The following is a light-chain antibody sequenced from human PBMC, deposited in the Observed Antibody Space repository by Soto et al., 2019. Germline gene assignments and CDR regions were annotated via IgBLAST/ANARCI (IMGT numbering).Light chain of an antibody. CDR2: LEGSGSY. V-gene: IGLV4-60*03. CDR1: SGHSSFM. J-gene: IGLJ2*01. Sequence: QSVLTQSSSASASLGSSVKLTCTLSSGHSSFMIAWHQQEPGKAPRFLMKLEGSGSYNKGSGVPDRFSGSSSGADRYLTISILQSEDEADYYCETLDSSGGVFGGGTKVTVL. CDR3: ETLDSSGGV.